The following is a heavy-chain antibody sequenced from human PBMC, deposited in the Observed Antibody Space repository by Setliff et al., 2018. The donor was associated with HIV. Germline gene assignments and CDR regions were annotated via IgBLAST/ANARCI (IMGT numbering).Heavy chain of an antibody. Sequence: SVKVSCKASGGTFSNYAINWVRQAPGQGLEWMGRIIPIFDAVNYAQKFQARITINADKSTNTAYMELRSLRSEDTAVYYCASVNEVDADYGDFNDAFEIWGQGTMVTVSS. V-gene: IGHV1-69*06. D-gene: IGHD4-17*01. CDR3: ASVNEVDADYGDFNDAFEI. CDR1: GGTFSNYA. CDR2: IIPIFDAV. J-gene: IGHJ3*02.